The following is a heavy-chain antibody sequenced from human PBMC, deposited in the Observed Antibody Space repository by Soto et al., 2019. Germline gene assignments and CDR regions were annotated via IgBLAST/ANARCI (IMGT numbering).Heavy chain of an antibody. D-gene: IGHD5-12*01. CDR3: ARDSKRGYSGYDKLDY. J-gene: IGHJ4*02. CDR1: GGSISSYY. Sequence: QVQLQESGPGLVKPSETLSLTCTVSGGSISSYYWTWIRQPPGKGLEWIGYIYYSGSTNYNPSLKSRVTISVDTSKNQFSLKLSSVTAADTAVYYCARDSKRGYSGYDKLDYCGQGTLVTVSS. V-gene: IGHV4-59*01. CDR2: IYYSGST.